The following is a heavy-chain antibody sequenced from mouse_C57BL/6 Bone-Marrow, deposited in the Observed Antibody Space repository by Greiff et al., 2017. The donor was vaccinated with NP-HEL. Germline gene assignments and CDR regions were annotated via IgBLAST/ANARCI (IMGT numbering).Heavy chain of an antibody. Sequence: EVKLVESEGGLVQPGSSMKLSCTASGFTFSDYYMAWVRQVPEKGLEWVANINYDGSSTYYLDSLQSRFIISRDNAKNILYLQMSSLKSEDTATYYCARDSYFDYWGQGTTLTVSS. V-gene: IGHV5-16*01. CDR2: INYDGSST. CDR1: GFTFSDYY. CDR3: ARDSYFDY. J-gene: IGHJ2*01.